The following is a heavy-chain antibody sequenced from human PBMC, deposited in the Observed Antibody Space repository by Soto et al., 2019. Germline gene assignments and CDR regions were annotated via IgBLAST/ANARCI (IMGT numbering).Heavy chain of an antibody. CDR1: GVSTSSGNW. J-gene: IGHJ4*02. CDR2: IFHDGTA. Sequence: LSLTCAVSGVSTSSGNWWTWVRQSPQRGLEYIGEIFHDGTANYYPSFERRVAISVDTSKNQFSLKLTSVTAADTAIYFCARLVYDTRLNYMYFDFWGQGTLVTVSS. D-gene: IGHD3-10*01. CDR3: ARLVYDTRLNYMYFDF. V-gene: IGHV4-4*01.